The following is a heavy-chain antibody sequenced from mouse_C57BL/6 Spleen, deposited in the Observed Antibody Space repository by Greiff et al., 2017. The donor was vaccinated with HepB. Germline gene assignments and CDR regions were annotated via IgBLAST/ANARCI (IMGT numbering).Heavy chain of an antibody. CDR2: INPNNGGT. J-gene: IGHJ2*01. CDR3: AREGLDWDDY. V-gene: IGHV1-26*01. CDR1: GYTFTDYY. D-gene: IGHD4-1*01. Sequence: EVQLQQSGPELVKPGASVKISCKASGYTFTDYYMNWVKQSHGKSLEWIGDINPNNGGTSYNQKFKGKATLTVDKSSSTAYMELRSLTSEDSAVYYCAREGLDWDDYWGQGTTLTVSS.